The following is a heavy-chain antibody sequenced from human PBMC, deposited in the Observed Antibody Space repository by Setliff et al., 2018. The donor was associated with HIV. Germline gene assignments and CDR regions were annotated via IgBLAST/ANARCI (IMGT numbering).Heavy chain of an antibody. V-gene: IGHV1-18*01. D-gene: IGHD1-7*01. CDR3: ARDAPGNTESAPGY. J-gene: IGHJ4*02. CDR2: SNAYNGNT. Sequence: GASVKVSCKASGYTFSSDGISWVRQAPGQGLEWMGWSNAYNGNTNYIEKLQGRVTMTTDTSTSTAYMELESLRSDDTAVYYCARDAPGNTESAPGYWGQGTLVTVSS. CDR1: GYTFSSDG.